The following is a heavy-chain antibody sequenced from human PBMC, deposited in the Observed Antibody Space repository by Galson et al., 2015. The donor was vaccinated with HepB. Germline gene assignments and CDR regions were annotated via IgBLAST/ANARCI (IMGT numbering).Heavy chain of an antibody. CDR1: GYTFTSYG. CDR2: ISAYNGNT. D-gene: IGHD6-19*01. J-gene: IGHJ4*02. Sequence: SVKVSCKASGYTFTSYGISWVRQAPGQGLEWMGWISAYNGNTNYAQKLQGRVTMTTDTSTSTAYMELRSLRSDDTAVYYCARDPWSPSSGWYFDYWGQGTLVTVSS. V-gene: IGHV1-18*01. CDR3: ARDPWSPSSGWYFDY.